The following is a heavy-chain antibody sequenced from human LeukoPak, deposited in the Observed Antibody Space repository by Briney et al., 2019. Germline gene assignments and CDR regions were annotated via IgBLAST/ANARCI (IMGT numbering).Heavy chain of an antibody. CDR3: TTAHYDFWSGYNY. Sequence: GGSLRLSCAASGFTFSNAWMNWVRQAPGKGLEWVGRIKSKTDGGTTDYAAPVEGRFTISRDDSKNTLYLQMNSLKTEDTAVYYCTTAHYDFWSGYNYWGQGTLVTVSS. CDR1: GFTFSNAW. V-gene: IGHV3-15*07. J-gene: IGHJ4*02. CDR2: IKSKTDGGTT. D-gene: IGHD3-3*01.